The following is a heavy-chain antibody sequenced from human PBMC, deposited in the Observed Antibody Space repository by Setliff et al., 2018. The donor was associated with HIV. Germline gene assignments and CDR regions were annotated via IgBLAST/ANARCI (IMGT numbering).Heavy chain of an antibody. V-gene: IGHV1-69*10. Sequence: SVKVSCKASGGTFSSYAISWVRQAPGQGLEWMGGIIPILGIANYAQKFQGRVAITADKSTSTAYMELSSLRSEDTAVYYCARHPRGGSYLSGDYYYYGMDVWGQGTTVTVSS. D-gene: IGHD1-26*01. CDR1: GGTFSSYA. CDR3: ARHPRGGSYLSGDYYYYGMDV. CDR2: IIPILGIA. J-gene: IGHJ6*02.